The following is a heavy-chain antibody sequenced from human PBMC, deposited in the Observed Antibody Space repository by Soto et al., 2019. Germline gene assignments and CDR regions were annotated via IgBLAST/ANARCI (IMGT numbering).Heavy chain of an antibody. CDR3: ARLTYSYSGYDETYFDY. V-gene: IGHV4-38-2*01. J-gene: IGHJ4*02. Sequence: PSETLSLTFAVSGYSITSGYYWGWIRQPPGKGLEWIGSIYHSGSTYYNPCLKIRVTISVDTPQKLFSLKLSSVTAADTDVYYCARLTYSYSGYDETYFDYWGQGTLVTVSS. CDR2: IYHSGST. CDR1: GYSITSGYY. D-gene: IGHD5-12*01.